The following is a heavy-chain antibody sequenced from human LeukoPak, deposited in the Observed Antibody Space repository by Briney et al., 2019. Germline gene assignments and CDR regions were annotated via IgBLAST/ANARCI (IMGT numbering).Heavy chain of an antibody. J-gene: IGHJ4*02. CDR2: ISGSGGST. CDR1: GFTFSSYA. Sequence: PGGSLRLSCAASGFTFSSYAMSWVRQAPGKGLEWVSAISGSGGSTYYADSVKGRFTISRDNSKNTLYLQMNSLRAEDTAVYYCAKVEAGIVVVVAATLDYWGQGTLVTVSS. D-gene: IGHD2-15*01. CDR3: AKVEAGIVVVVAATLDY. V-gene: IGHV3-23*01.